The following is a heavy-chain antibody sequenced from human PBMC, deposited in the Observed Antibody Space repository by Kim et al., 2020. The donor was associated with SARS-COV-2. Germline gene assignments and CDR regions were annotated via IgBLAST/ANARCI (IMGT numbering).Heavy chain of an antibody. V-gene: IGHV4-59*08. CDR3: ARQVDTATPWGAFDI. J-gene: IGHJ3*02. D-gene: IGHD5-18*01. Sequence: PALKSRVTISVDTSKNQFSLKLSSVTAADTAVYYCARQVDTATPWGAFDIWGQGTMVTVSS.